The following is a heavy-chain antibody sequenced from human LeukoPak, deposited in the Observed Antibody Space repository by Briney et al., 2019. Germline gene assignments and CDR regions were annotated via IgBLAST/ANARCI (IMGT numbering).Heavy chain of an antibody. J-gene: IGHJ4*02. V-gene: IGHV4-39*07. CDR3: ARGTFDY. CDR1: GGSISSSSYY. CDR2: IYYSGST. Sequence: SETLSLTCTVSGGSISSSSYYWGWIRQPPGKGLEWIGSIYYSGSTYYNPSLKSRVTISVDTSKNQFSLKLSSVTAADTAVYYCARGTFDYWGQGTLVTVSS.